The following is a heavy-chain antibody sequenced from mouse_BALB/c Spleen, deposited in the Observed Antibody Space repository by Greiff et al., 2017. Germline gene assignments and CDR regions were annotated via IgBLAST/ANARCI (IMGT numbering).Heavy chain of an antibody. CDR2: ISTYYGNT. D-gene: IGHD2-14*01. Sequence: QVQLQQSGPELVRPGVSVKISCKGSSYTFTDYAMHWVKQSHAKSLEWIGVISTYYGNTNYNQKFKGKATMTVDKSSSTAYMQLSSLTSENSAVYFCARSGGGVRRDYAMDYWGQGTSVTVSS. CDR1: SYTFTDYA. J-gene: IGHJ4*01. CDR3: ARSGGGVRRDYAMDY. V-gene: IGHV1-67*01.